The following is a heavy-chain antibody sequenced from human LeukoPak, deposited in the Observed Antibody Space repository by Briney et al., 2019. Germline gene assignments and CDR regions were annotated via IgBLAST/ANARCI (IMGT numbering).Heavy chain of an antibody. V-gene: IGHV4-34*01. CDR3: ATLVSTRYYFDY. CDR1: GGSFSGYY. J-gene: IGHJ4*02. D-gene: IGHD5/OR15-5a*01. Sequence: SETLSLTCAAYGGSFSGYYWSWIRQPPGKGLEWIGEINHSGSTNYNPSLKNRVTISIDTSKNQFSLRLTSVTAADTAVYFCATLVSTRYYFDYWGQGTLVTVSS. CDR2: INHSGST.